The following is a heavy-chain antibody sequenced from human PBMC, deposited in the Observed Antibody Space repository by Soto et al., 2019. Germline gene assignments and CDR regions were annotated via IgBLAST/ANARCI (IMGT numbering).Heavy chain of an antibody. CDR1: GYSFTSYW. V-gene: IGHV5-51*01. Sequence: GESLKISCKGSGYSFTSYWIGWVRQMPGKGLEWMGIIYPGDSDTRYSPSFQGQVTISADKSISTAYLQWSGLKASDTAMYYCARHRQPDYYDSSGYYVDYWGQGTLVTVSS. CDR2: IYPGDSDT. CDR3: ARHRQPDYYDSSGYYVDY. D-gene: IGHD3-22*01. J-gene: IGHJ4*02.